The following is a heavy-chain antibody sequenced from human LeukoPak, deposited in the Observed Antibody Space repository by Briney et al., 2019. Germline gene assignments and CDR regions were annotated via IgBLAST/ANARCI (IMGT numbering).Heavy chain of an antibody. CDR2: MNSNGGRA. CDR3: AREYCDVNRCYSALAH. CDR1: GFSFSTFS. J-gene: IGHJ4*02. V-gene: IGHV3-64*02. Sequence: GGSLRLSCAASGFSFSTFSMHWVRQAPGKGLEYVSTMNSNGGRAYYADSVKGRFTISRDNYKNTLYLQMGSLRVEDMAVYYCAREYCDVNRCYSALAHWGQGTLVTVSS. D-gene: IGHD2-15*01.